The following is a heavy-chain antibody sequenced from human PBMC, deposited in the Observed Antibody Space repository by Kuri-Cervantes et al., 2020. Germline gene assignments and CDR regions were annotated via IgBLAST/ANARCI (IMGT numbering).Heavy chain of an antibody. J-gene: IGHJ4*02. CDR3: AKRGTMVRGVIITPFDY. D-gene: IGHD3-10*01. V-gene: IGHV3-30*01. CDR1: GFTFSSYA. Sequence: GESLKISCAASGFTFSSYAMHWVRQAPGKGLEWVAVISYDGSNKYYADSVKGRFTISRDNSKNTLYLQMNSLRAEDTAVYYCAKRGTMVRGVIITPFDYWGQGTLVTVSS. CDR2: ISYDGSNK.